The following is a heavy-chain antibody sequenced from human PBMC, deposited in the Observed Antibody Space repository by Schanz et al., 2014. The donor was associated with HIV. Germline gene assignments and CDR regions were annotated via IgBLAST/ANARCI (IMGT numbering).Heavy chain of an antibody. CDR3: AKAKGSYSATTFYFDF. D-gene: IGHD1-26*01. CDR1: GFTFTNHA. Sequence: EVQLLESGGGLAQPGGSLTLSCAASGFTFTNHALSWVRQAPGRGLEWVSTVIGSGVRTIYADSVNGRFTISRDNSKNTLSLHMNSLRVEDTAVYYCAKAKGSYSATTFYFDFWGQGTLVTVSS. V-gene: IGHV3-23*01. CDR2: VIGSGVRT. J-gene: IGHJ4*02.